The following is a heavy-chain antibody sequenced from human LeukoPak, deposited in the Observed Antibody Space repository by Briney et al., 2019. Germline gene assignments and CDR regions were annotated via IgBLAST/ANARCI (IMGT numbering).Heavy chain of an antibody. CDR2: TSFDGSNT. D-gene: IGHD1-26*01. J-gene: IGHJ4*02. CDR1: GFAFNTFG. CDR3: AKDRIVGATRFLDF. Sequence: PGGSLRLSCAASGFAFNTFGMHWVRQAPGKGLEWVATTSFDGSNTYFSDSVWGRFTIPRDNSRNTLFLQMSSLSAEDTAVYYCAKDRIVGATRFLDFWGQGTLVTVSS. V-gene: IGHV3-30*18.